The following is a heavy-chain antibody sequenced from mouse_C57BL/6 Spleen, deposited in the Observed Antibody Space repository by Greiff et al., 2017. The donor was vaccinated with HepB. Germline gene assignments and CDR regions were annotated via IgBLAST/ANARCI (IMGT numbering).Heavy chain of an antibody. CDR2: INPSNGGT. V-gene: IGHV1-53*01. Sequence: QVQLQQSGTELVKPGASVKLSCKASGYTFTSYWMHWVKQRPGQGLEWIGNINPSNGGTNYNEKFKSKATLTVDKSSSTAYMQLSSLTSEDSAVYYCARVGDYYGSSYEAMDYWGQGTSVTVSS. CDR1: GYTFTSYW. CDR3: ARVGDYYGSSYEAMDY. D-gene: IGHD1-1*01. J-gene: IGHJ4*01.